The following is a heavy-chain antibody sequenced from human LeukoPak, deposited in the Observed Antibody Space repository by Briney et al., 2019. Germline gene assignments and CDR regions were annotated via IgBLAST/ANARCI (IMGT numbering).Heavy chain of an antibody. CDR1: GGSISSYD. CDR2: IYTRGCT. V-gene: IGHV4-4*07. Sequence: SETLSLTCTVSGGSISSYDWSWFRQPAGKRLEWIGRIYTRGCTNYNPSLKSRVIMSVDTSKNQFSLKLSSVTAADTAVYYCAILLWFGGFYYYYYYYMDVWGKGTTVTVSS. D-gene: IGHD3-10*01. J-gene: IGHJ6*03. CDR3: AILLWFGGFYYYYYYYMDV.